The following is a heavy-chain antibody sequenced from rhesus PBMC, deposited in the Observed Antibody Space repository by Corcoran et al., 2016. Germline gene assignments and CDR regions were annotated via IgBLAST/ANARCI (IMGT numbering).Heavy chain of an antibody. CDR1: GGSISSSY. Sequence: QLQLRESGPGLVKPSETLSVTCAVSGGSISSSYWSWIRQAPGKGLEWIGYIYGSGSSTNYNPSLKSRVTLSVDTSKNQLSLKLSSVTAADTAVYYCARAPLEWWSFDYWGQGVLVTVSS. CDR2: IYGSGSST. J-gene: IGHJ4*01. CDR3: ARAPLEWWSFDY. D-gene: IGHD2-39*02. V-gene: IGHV4-169*02.